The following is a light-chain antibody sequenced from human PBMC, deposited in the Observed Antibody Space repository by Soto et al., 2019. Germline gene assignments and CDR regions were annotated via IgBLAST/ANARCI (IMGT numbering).Light chain of an antibody. J-gene: IGLJ1*01. Sequence: QSALTQPASVSGSPGQSITISCTGTSSDVGGYIYVSWYQQHPGEAPKLMIYEVTNRPSGISNRFSGSKSGNTASLTISGLQAEDEADYYCSSYTSSSTFVFGTGTKVTVL. CDR2: EVT. CDR1: SSDVGGYIY. CDR3: SSYTSSSTFV. V-gene: IGLV2-14*01.